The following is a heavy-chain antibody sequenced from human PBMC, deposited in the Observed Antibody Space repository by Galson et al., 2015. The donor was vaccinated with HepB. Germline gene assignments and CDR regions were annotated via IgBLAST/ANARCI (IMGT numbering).Heavy chain of an antibody. Sequence: QSGAEVKKPGASVKVSCKASGYIFISYAFSWVRQAPGQGLEWLGWITPYNGNTKYAQKFQGRVTMTIDTSTSTVYVELRSLRSDDTAVYYCARDGSTNYYDSRNYYPTDYWGQGTLVTVPS. CDR3: ARDGSTNYYDSRNYYPTDY. CDR2: ITPYNGNT. V-gene: IGHV1-18*04. J-gene: IGHJ4*02. D-gene: IGHD3-22*01. CDR1: GYIFISYA.